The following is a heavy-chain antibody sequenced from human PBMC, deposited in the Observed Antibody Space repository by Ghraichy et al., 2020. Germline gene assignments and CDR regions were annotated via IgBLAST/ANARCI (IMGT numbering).Heavy chain of an antibody. V-gene: IGHV3-23*01. Sequence: LTCAASGFTFSSNAMGWVRQAPGKGLEWVSAISGSGALTFYADSVKGRFSISRDNSKNTFYLQMNSLRAEDTAVYYCARRGPLEWGAFDYWGQGTLVTVSS. J-gene: IGHJ4*02. CDR2: ISGSGALT. D-gene: IGHD3-3*01. CDR3: ARRGPLEWGAFDY. CDR1: GFTFSSNA.